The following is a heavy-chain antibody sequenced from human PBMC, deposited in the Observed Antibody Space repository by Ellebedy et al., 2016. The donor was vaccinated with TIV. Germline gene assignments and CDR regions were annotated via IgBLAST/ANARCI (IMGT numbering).Heavy chain of an antibody. CDR3: ASQNIVATIRGYYYGMDV. D-gene: IGHD5-12*01. CDR2: IYYSGST. V-gene: IGHV4-39*01. J-gene: IGHJ6*02. Sequence: GSLRLXXTVSGGSISSSSYYWGWIRQPPGKGLEWIGSIYYSGSTYYNPSLKSRVTISVDTSKNQFSLKLSSVTAADTAVYYCASQNIVATIRGYYYGMDVWGQGTTVTVSS. CDR1: GGSISSSSYY.